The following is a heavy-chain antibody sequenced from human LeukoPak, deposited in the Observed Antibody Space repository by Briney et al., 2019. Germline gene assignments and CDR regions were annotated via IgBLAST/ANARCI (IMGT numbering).Heavy chain of an antibody. CDR1: GFTFSSYA. D-gene: IGHD2-15*01. V-gene: IGHV3-23*01. CDR3: ATRQSGAPTHFDY. J-gene: IGHJ4*02. CDR2: ISGSGGST. Sequence: PGGSLRLSCAASGFTFSSYAMSWVRQAPGKGLEWVSAISGSGGSTYYADSVKGRFTISRDNSKNTLYLQMNSLRAEDTAVYYCATRQSGAPTHFDYWGQGTLVTVSS.